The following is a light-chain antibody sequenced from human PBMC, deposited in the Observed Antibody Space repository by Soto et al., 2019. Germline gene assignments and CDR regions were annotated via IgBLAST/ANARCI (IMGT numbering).Light chain of an antibody. CDR3: QQYNSYSPT. CDR2: DAS. V-gene: IGKV1-5*01. J-gene: IGKJ1*01. CDR1: QSISSW. Sequence: DIQMTQSPSTLSASVGDRVTITCRASQSISSWLAWYQQKTGKAPKLLIYDASSLESGVPSRFSGSGSGTEFTLTISSLQPDDFANYYFQQYNSYSPTFGQGTKVEIK.